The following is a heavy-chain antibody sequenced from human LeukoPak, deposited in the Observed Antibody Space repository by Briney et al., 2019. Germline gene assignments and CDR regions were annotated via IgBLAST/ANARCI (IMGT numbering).Heavy chain of an antibody. V-gene: IGHV3-48*03. J-gene: IGHJ5*02. Sequence: PGGSLRLSCAASGFTFSSYEMNWVRQAPGKGLEWVSYISGIGSTIYYADSVKGRFTISRDNAKNSLYLQMHSLRAEDTAVYYCARYPSRYCTSTSCYLVHWGRGALVTVSS. CDR2: ISGIGSTI. CDR1: GFTFSSYE. D-gene: IGHD2-2*01. CDR3: ARYPSRYCTSTSCYLVH.